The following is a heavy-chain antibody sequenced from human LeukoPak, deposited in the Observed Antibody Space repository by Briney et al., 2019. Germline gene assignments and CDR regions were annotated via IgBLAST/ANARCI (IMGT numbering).Heavy chain of an antibody. CDR1: GGSISSYY. J-gene: IGHJ4*02. V-gene: IGHV4-59*12. Sequence: PSETLSLTCTVSGGSISSYYWSWIRQPPGKGLEWIGYIYYSGSTNYNPSLKSRVTISVDTSKNQFSLKLSSVTAADTAVYYCARGAGAAAGTSTDYWGQGTLVTVSS. CDR3: ARGAGAAAGTSTDY. CDR2: IYYSGST. D-gene: IGHD6-13*01.